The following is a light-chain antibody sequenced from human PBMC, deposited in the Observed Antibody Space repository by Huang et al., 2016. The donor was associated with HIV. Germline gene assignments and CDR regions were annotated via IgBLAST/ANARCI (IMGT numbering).Light chain of an antibody. CDR2: GAS. Sequence: VMTQSPATLSVSPGERATLSCRASQRVNNYLAWFQQNPGQAPRRLIYGASTRTSGIPARCSGSGSGKEFTLTISSLQSEDLAVYYCQQYNNWPITFGHGTKVDVK. CDR3: QQYNNWPIT. V-gene: IGKV3-15*01. CDR1: QRVNNY. J-gene: IGKJ3*01.